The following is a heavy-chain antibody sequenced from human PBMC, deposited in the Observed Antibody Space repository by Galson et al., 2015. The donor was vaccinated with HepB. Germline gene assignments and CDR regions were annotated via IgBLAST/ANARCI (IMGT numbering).Heavy chain of an antibody. J-gene: IGHJ4*02. D-gene: IGHD3-16*01. V-gene: IGHV4-39*01. Sequence: SETLSLTCTVSGGSISSSSYYWGWIRQPPGKGLEWIGSIYYSGSTYYNPSLKSRVTISVDTSKNQFSLKLSSVTAADTAVYYCARRAASDGDYFDYWGQGTLVTVSS. CDR3: ARRAASDGDYFDY. CDR1: GGSISSSSYY. CDR2: IYYSGST.